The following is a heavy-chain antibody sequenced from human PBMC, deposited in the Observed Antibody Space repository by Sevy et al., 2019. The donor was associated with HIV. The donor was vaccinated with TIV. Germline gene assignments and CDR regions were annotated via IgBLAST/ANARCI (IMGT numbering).Heavy chain of an antibody. CDR2: IYHSGST. V-gene: IGHV4-30-2*01. CDR3: ARATIFGVVTP. D-gene: IGHD3-3*01. Sequence: SETLSLTCAVSGGSISSGGYSWSWIRQPPGKGLEWIGYIYHSGSTYYNPSLKSRVTISVDRSKNQFSLNLSSVTAADTAVYYCARATIFGVVTPWGQGTLVTVSS. J-gene: IGHJ5*02. CDR1: GGSISSGGYS.